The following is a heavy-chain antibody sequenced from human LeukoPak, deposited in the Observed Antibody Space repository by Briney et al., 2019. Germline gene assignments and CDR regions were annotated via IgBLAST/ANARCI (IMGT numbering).Heavy chain of an antibody. J-gene: IGHJ4*02. CDR1: GYTFTSCY. CDR2: INPSGGST. V-gene: IGHV1-46*01. D-gene: IGHD1-26*01. CDR3: ARESSGSYSTFDY. Sequence: GSSVKVSCKASGYTFTSCYMHWVRQAPGRGLDWMGIINPSGGSTSYAQKFQGRVTMTRDTSTSTVYMELSSLRSEDTAVYYCARESSGSYSTFDYWGQGTLVTVSS.